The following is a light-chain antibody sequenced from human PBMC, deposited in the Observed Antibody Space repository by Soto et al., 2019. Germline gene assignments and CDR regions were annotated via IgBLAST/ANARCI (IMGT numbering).Light chain of an antibody. J-gene: IGKJ2*01. CDR1: QSVSDSY. V-gene: IGKV3-20*01. CDR2: GAS. CDR3: QHYGSSPPYT. Sequence: EIVLTQSPGTLSLFPGERATLSCRASQSVSDSYLAWYQQKPGQAPRLLIYGASSGATGIPDRFSGSGSGKDFPLTISRLEPEDFAVYYCQHYGSSPPYTFGQGTKLEIK.